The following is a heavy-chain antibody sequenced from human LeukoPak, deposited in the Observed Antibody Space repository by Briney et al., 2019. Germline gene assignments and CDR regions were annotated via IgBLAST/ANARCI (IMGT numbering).Heavy chain of an antibody. J-gene: IGHJ4*02. D-gene: IGHD6-13*01. Sequence: ASVKVSCKASGYTFTGYYMHWVGQAPGQGLEWMGWINPNSGGTNYAQKFQGWVTMTRDTSISTAYMELSRLRSDDTAVYYCAREGGSSWTRPDYWGQGTLVTVSS. CDR1: GYTFTGYY. CDR3: AREGGSSWTRPDY. CDR2: INPNSGGT. V-gene: IGHV1-2*04.